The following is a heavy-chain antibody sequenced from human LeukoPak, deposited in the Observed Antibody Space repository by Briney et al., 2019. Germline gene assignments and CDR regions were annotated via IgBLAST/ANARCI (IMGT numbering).Heavy chain of an antibody. CDR3: ARLGDSSGYYAYYFDY. Sequence: GESLKISCKGSGCSFANSWIAWVRQMPGKGLEWMGIIYLGDSDTTYSPSFQGQVTFSADTSISTAFLQWSSLKPSDTAMYFCARLGDSSGYYAYYFDYWGQGTLVIVSS. V-gene: IGHV5-51*01. CDR2: IYLGDSDT. D-gene: IGHD3-22*01. J-gene: IGHJ4*02. CDR1: GCSFANSW.